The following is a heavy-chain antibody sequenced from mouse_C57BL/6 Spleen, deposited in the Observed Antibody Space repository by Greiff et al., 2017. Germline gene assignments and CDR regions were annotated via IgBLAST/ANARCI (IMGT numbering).Heavy chain of an antibody. CDR1: GFTFSDYY. CDR3: ARVGTTVESLAMDY. J-gene: IGHJ4*01. CDR2: INYDGSST. Sequence: DVKLVESEGGLVQPGRSMKLSCTASGFTFSDYYMAWVRQVPEKGLEWVANINYDGSSTYYLDSLKSRFIISRDNAKNILYLQMSSLKSEDTATYYCARVGTTVESLAMDYWGQGTSVTVSS. D-gene: IGHD1-1*01. V-gene: IGHV5-16*01.